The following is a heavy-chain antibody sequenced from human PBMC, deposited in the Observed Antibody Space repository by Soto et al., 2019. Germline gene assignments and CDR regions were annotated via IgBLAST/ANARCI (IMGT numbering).Heavy chain of an antibody. J-gene: IGHJ6*02. CDR3: AKEAGRLNPYSSSWFRYGMHX. Sequence: GSLRLSCAASGFTFSSYAMSWVRQAPGKGLELVSAINVSGGSTYYSDSLKGRFTISRDNSKNTMYLQMNSLRSEDTAVYYCAKEAGRLNPYSSSWFRYGMHXWGQGTTVPVS. V-gene: IGHV3-23*01. D-gene: IGHD6-13*01. CDR2: INVSGGST. CDR1: GFTFSSYA.